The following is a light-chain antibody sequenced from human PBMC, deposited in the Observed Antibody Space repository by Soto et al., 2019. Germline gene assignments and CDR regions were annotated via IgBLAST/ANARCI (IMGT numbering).Light chain of an antibody. CDR1: QSVSSSY. CDR2: GAS. V-gene: IGKV3-20*01. Sequence: EIVLTQSPGTLSLSPGERATLSCRPSQSVSSSYLAWYQQKPGQAPRLLIYGASSRATGIPDRFSGSGSGTDFTLTISRLEPEDFAVYYCQQYGSSPGRSPEFSFTFGPGTKVDIK. CDR3: QQYGSSPGRSPEFSFT. J-gene: IGKJ3*01.